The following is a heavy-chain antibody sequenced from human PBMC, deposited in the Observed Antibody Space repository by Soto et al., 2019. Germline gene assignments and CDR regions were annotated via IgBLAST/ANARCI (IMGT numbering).Heavy chain of an antibody. Sequence: QVQLQESGPGLVKPSQTLSLTCTVSGDSISSGGYYWSWIRQHPGKGLEWIGYIYYSGSTYYNPSIQSRVIISVDKSKNQFSLKLSSVTAADTAVYYCARGSTVAAILFDYWGQGTLVTVSS. J-gene: IGHJ4*02. D-gene: IGHD2-15*01. V-gene: IGHV4-31*03. CDR1: GDSISSGGYY. CDR2: IYYSGST. CDR3: ARGSTVAAILFDY.